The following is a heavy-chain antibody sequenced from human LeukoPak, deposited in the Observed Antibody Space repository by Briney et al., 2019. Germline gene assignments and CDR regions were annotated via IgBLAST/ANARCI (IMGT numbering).Heavy chain of an antibody. CDR3: AEGIAVALAFDI. V-gene: IGHV1-69*02. CDR2: IIPILGIA. D-gene: IGHD6-19*01. Sequence: SVKVSCKASGGTFSSYTISWVRQAPGQGLEWMGRIIPILGIANYAQKFQGRVTITADKSTSTAYMELSSLRSEDTAVYYCAEGIAVALAFDIWGQGTMVAVSS. J-gene: IGHJ3*02. CDR1: GGTFSSYT.